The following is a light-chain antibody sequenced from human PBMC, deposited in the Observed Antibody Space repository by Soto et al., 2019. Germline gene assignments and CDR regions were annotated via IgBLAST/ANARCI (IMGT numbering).Light chain of an antibody. CDR2: AAS. V-gene: IGKV1-39*01. CDR3: QQSYRTPLT. J-gene: IGKJ4*01. Sequence: DIQMTQSPSSLSASVGDTVTITCRASQSISIYLNWYQQKPGKAPSLLIYAASSLHNGVPSRFSGSGSGTDFTLTISSLQREDFATYYCQQSYRTPLTFGGGTKVEIK. CDR1: QSISIY.